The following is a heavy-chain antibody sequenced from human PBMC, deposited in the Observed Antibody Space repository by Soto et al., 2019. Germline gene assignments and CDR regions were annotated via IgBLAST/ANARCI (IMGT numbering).Heavy chain of an antibody. V-gene: IGHV1-69*13. Sequence: PVKVSCKASGGTFSSYAISWVRQAPGQGLEWMGGIIPIFGTANYAQKFQGRVTITADESTSTAYMELSSLRSEDTAVYYCARDGPDSGSYYGDFDYWGQGTLVTVSS. CDR3: ARDGPDSGSYYGDFDY. D-gene: IGHD1-26*01. CDR1: GGTFSSYA. CDR2: IIPIFGTA. J-gene: IGHJ4*02.